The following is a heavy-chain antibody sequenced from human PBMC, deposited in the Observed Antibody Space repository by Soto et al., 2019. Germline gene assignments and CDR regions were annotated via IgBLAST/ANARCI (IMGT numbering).Heavy chain of an antibody. V-gene: IGHV1-18*01. CDR2: SSGYNGNT. Sequence: QVQLVQSGAEVKKPGASVKVSCKASGYTFTSYGISWVRQAPGQGFEWMGWSSGYNGNTNYAQKFQGRVTMTTDTTKSTAYMELRSLRSDDTAVYYCATAYCGGDCFNQGYYYYGMDVWGQGTTVTVSS. D-gene: IGHD2-21*02. J-gene: IGHJ6*01. CDR1: GYTFTSYG. CDR3: ATAYCGGDCFNQGYYYYGMDV.